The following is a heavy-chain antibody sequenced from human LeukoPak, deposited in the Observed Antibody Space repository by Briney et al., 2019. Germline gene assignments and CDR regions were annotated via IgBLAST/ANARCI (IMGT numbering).Heavy chain of an antibody. V-gene: IGHV4-31*03. CDR3: ARFLDFWSGYSSFDY. J-gene: IGHJ4*02. D-gene: IGHD3-3*01. Sequence: SETLSLTCTVSGGSISSGGYYWSWIRQHPGKGLEWIGYIYYSGSTYYDPSLKSRVTISVDTSKNQFSLKLSSVTAADTAVYYCARFLDFWSGYSSFDYWGQGTLVTVSS. CDR1: GGSISSGGYY. CDR2: IYYSGST.